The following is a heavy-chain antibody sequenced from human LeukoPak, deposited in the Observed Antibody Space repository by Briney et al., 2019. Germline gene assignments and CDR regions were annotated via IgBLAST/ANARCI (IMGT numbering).Heavy chain of an antibody. D-gene: IGHD6-19*01. CDR1: VYTFTGYY. J-gene: IGHJ4*02. V-gene: IGHV1-2*02. CDR3: ARGYSSGSSYYFDY. Sequence: ASVKVSCKASVYTFTGYYMHWVRQAPGQGLEWMGWIDPNSGGTNYAQKFPGRVTMTNDTSISTAYMELSRLRSDDTAVYWCARGYSSGSSYYFDYWGQGTLVTVSS. CDR2: IDPNSGGT.